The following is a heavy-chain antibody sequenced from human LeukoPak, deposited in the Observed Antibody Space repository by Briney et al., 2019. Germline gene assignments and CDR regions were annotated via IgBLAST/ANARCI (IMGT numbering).Heavy chain of an antibody. D-gene: IGHD3-22*01. CDR3: ARDFTTYYYDSSGYPLGL. CDR2: INPNSGGT. J-gene: IGHJ4*02. V-gene: IGHV1-2*02. CDR1: GYTFTGYY. Sequence: GASVKVSCKASGYTFTGYYMHWVRQAPGQGLEWMGWINPNSGGTNYAQKFQGRVTMTREASFSTAYMELSRLRSDDTAVYYWARDFTTYYYDSSGYPLGLCGQGTLVTVSS.